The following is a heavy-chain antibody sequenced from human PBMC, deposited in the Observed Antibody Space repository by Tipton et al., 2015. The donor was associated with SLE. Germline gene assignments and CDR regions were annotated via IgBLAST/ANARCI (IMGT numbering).Heavy chain of an antibody. CDR2: IYTSGST. J-gene: IGHJ3*02. V-gene: IGHV4-61*09. Sequence: TLSLTCTVSGGSISSGSYYWSWIRQPAGKGLEWIGHIYTSGSTNYNPSLKSRVTISVDTSKNQFSLKLSSVTAADTAVYYCARDWGKTIFGVVTPDALDIWGQGTMVTVSS. D-gene: IGHD3-3*01. CDR1: GGSISSGSYY. CDR3: ARDWGKTIFGVVTPDALDI.